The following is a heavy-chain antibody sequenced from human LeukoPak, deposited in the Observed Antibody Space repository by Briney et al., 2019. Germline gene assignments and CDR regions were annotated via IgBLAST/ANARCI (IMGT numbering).Heavy chain of an antibody. Sequence: GRSLRLSCAASGFTFSSYGMHWVRQAPGKGLEWVAVISYDGSNKYYADSVKGRFTISRDNSKNTLYLQMNSLRAEDTAVYYCAKEGRYCSGGSCYSSWGQGTLVTVSS. CDR3: AKEGRYCSGGSCYSS. D-gene: IGHD2-15*01. V-gene: IGHV3-30*18. J-gene: IGHJ4*02. CDR2: ISYDGSNK. CDR1: GFTFSSYG.